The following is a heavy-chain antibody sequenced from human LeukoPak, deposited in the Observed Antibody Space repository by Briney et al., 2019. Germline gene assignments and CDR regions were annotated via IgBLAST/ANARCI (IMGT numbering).Heavy chain of an antibody. J-gene: IGHJ4*02. D-gene: IGHD3-10*01. CDR3: ARAAGSGSDY. CDR1: GGTFSSYA. CDR2: IIPIFGIA. V-gene: IGHV1-69*04. Sequence: SVKVSCKASGGTFSSYAISWVRQAPGQGLEWMGRIIPIFGIANYAQKFQGRVTITADKSTSTAYMELSSLRSEDTAVYYCARAAGSGSDYWGQGTLVTVSS.